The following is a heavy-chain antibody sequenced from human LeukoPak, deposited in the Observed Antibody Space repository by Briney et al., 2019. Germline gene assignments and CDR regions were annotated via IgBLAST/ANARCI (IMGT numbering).Heavy chain of an antibody. D-gene: IGHD1-7*01. CDR1: GGSISSSSYY. CDR3: ARGGITGTTIDY. V-gene: IGHV4-39*01. J-gene: IGHJ4*02. CDR2: IYYSGST. Sequence: SETLSLTCSVSGGSISSSSYYWGWGRQPPGRGLGWSGSIYYSGSTYYNPSLKSRVTISVDTSKNQFSLKLSSVTAADTAVYYCARGGITGTTIDYWGQGTLVTVSS.